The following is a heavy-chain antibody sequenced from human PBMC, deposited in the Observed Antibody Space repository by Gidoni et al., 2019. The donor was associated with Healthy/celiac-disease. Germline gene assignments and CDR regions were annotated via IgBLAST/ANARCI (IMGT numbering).Heavy chain of an antibody. CDR2: INHSGST. CDR1: GGSFSGYY. Sequence: QVQLQQWGAGLLKPSETLSLTCAVYGGSFSGYYWSWIRQPPGKGLEWIGEINHSGSTNYNPSLKSRVTISVDTSKNQFSLKLSSVTAADTAVYYCARGSRWLRGFDYWGQGTLVTVSS. J-gene: IGHJ4*02. D-gene: IGHD5-18*01. CDR3: ARGSRWLRGFDY. V-gene: IGHV4-34*01.